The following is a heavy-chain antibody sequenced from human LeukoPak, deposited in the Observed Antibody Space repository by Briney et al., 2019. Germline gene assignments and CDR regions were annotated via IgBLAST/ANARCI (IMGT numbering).Heavy chain of an antibody. CDR1: GYTFTGYY. CDR2: INPNSGGT. D-gene: IGHD6-19*01. CDR3: ARGGDSSGWHDGGFDY. J-gene: IGHJ4*02. V-gene: IGHV1-2*06. Sequence: ASVKVSCKASGYTFTGYYMHWVRQAPGQGLERMGRINPNSGGTNYAQKFQSRVTMTRDTSISTAYMELSRLRSDDTAVYYCARGGDSSGWHDGGFDYWGQGTLGTVSS.